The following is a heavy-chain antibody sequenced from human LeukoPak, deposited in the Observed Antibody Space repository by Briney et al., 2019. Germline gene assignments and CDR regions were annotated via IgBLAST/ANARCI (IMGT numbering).Heavy chain of an antibody. CDR2: IKQDGSEK. V-gene: IGHV3-7*01. D-gene: IGHD1-26*01. Sequence: AGGSLRLSCAASGFTFSSYWMSWVRQAPGKGLEWVANIKQDGSEKYYVDSVKGRFTISRDNAKNTLYLQMNSLRAEDTAVYYCVRGSAGMSPALGSWGQGTLVSVSS. CDR3: VRGSAGMSPALGS. J-gene: IGHJ5*02. CDR1: GFTFSSYW.